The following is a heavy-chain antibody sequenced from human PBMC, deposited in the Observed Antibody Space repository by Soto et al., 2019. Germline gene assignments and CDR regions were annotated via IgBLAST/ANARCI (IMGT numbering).Heavy chain of an antibody. CDR1: GGSISSYY. V-gene: IGHV4-59*01. CDR2: IYYSGST. Sequence: SETLSLTCTVSGGSISSYYWSWIRQPPGKGLEWIGYIYYSGSTNYNPSLKSQVTISVDTSKNQFSLKLSSVTAADTAVYYCARLNGYCISSSCHGHYAMDVWGQGTTVT. J-gene: IGHJ6*02. CDR3: ARLNGYCISSSCHGHYAMDV. D-gene: IGHD2-2*01.